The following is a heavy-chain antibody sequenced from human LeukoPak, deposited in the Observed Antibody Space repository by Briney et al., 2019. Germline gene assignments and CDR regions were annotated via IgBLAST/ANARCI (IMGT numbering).Heavy chain of an antibody. CDR1: GGSISSSGYY. V-gene: IGHV4-39*01. J-gene: IGHJ4*02. Sequence: SETLSLTCTVSGGSISSSGYYWDWIRQPPGKGLEWIASIYYSGSTYYNPSLKSRVTISVDTSKNQLSLKLSSVTAADTAVYYCARGRYSSSLDYWGQGTLVTVSS. D-gene: IGHD6-13*01. CDR3: ARGRYSSSLDY. CDR2: IYYSGST.